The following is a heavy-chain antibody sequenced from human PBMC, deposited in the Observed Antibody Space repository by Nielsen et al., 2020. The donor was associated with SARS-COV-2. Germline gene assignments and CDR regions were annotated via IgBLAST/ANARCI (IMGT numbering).Heavy chain of an antibody. J-gene: IGHJ4*02. Sequence: GGSLRLSCVGSGFSLSNYWMSWVRQAPGRGLEWVANIRRDSGARFYVDSVKGRFTISRDNAKNSLYLQMNSLRAEDTAVYYCAREDIGYSSSWSFDYWGQGTLVTVSS. V-gene: IGHV3-7*01. CDR1: GFSLSNYW. D-gene: IGHD6-13*01. CDR3: AREDIGYSSSWSFDY. CDR2: IRRDSGAR.